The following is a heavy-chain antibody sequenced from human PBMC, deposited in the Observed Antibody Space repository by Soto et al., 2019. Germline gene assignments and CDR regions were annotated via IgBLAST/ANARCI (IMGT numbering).Heavy chain of an antibody. CDR1: GASITGSFF. Sequence: SETLSLTCTVSGASITGSFFWSWIRQPAGKGLEWIGRFSLSGTTNYNPSLRSRVTMSAHVSKNQFSLRLTSVTAADPALYYCARGMTPPGAPAWYYFDSWGQGTLVTVSS. CDR2: FSLSGTT. D-gene: IGHD2-8*02. CDR3: ARGMTPPGAPAWYYFDS. J-gene: IGHJ4*02. V-gene: IGHV4-4*07.